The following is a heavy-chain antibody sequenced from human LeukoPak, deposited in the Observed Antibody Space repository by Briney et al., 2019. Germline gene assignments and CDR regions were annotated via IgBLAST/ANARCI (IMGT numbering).Heavy chain of an antibody. CDR2: ISGGGGST. CDR1: GFTFSSYG. CDR3: AKLGDSHYYGDFEDY. V-gene: IGHV3-23*01. D-gene: IGHD4-17*01. J-gene: IGHJ4*02. Sequence: PGGSLRLSCAASGFTFSSYGMSWVRQAPGKGLEWVSAISGGGGSTYYADSVKGRFTISRDNSKNTLYLQMNSLRAEDTAVYYCAKLGDSHYYGDFEDYWGQGTLVTVSS.